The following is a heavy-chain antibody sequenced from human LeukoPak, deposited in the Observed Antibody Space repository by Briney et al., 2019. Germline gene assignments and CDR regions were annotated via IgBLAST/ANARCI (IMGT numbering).Heavy chain of an antibody. V-gene: IGHV4-39*07. D-gene: IGHD1/OR15-1a*01. CDR1: GGSISSSSYY. CDR3: ARDYIRTFDY. J-gene: IGHJ4*02. Sequence: PSETLSLTCTVSGGSISSSSYYWGWIRQPPGKGLEWIGSIYYSGSTYYNPSLKSRVTISVDTSKNQFSLKLSSVTAAVTAVYYCARDYIRTFDYWGQGTLVTVSS. CDR2: IYYSGST.